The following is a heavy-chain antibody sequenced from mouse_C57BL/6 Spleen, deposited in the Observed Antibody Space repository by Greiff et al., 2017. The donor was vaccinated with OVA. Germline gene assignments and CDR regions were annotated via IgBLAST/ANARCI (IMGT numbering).Heavy chain of an antibody. CDR1: GFTFSSYA. CDR3: ARPYGSREYYFDY. D-gene: IGHD1-1*01. J-gene: IGHJ2*01. CDR2: ISDGGSYT. Sequence: DVQLQESGGGLVKPGGSLKLSCAASGFTFSSYAMSWVRQTPEKRLEWVATISDGGSYTYYPDNVKGRFTISRDNAKNNLYLQMSHLKSEDTAMYYCARPYGSREYYFDYWGQGTTLTVSS. V-gene: IGHV5-4*01.